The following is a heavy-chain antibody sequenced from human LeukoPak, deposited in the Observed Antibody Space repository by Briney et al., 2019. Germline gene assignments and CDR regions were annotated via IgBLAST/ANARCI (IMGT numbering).Heavy chain of an antibody. CDR3: ARQRWLQPIDY. Sequence: PGGSLRLSCAASGFTFSDYYMNWIRQAPGKGLEWVSYISSTGTTIYSADSVKGRFTISRDNGKNSLYLQMNSLRAEDSAVYYCARQRWLQPIDYWGQGTLVTVSS. CDR1: GFTFSDYY. CDR2: ISSTGTTI. V-gene: IGHV3-11*01. D-gene: IGHD5-24*01. J-gene: IGHJ4*02.